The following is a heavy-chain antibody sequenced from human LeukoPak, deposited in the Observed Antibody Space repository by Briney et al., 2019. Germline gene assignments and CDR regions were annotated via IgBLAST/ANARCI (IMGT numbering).Heavy chain of an antibody. CDR2: ISGSGGST. D-gene: IGHD6-19*01. CDR1: GFTFSSYA. Sequence: AGGSLRLSCAASGFTFSSYAMSWVRQAPGKGLEWVSAISGSGGSTYYADSVKGRFTISRDNSKNTLYLQMNSLRAEDTAVYYCAKSIAVAVNYFDYWGQGTLVTVSS. J-gene: IGHJ4*02. CDR3: AKSIAVAVNYFDY. V-gene: IGHV3-23*01.